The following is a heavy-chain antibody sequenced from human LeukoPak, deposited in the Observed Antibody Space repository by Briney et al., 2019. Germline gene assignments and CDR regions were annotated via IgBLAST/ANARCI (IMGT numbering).Heavy chain of an antibody. CDR2: INHSGST. CDR1: GESFSGYY. Sequence: PSETLSLTCAVYGESFSGYYWSWIRQPPGKGLEWIGEINHSGSTNYNPSLKSRVTISVDTSKNQFSLKLSSVTAADTAVYYCARATHKGYCSSTSCYFWFDPWGQGTLVTVSS. V-gene: IGHV4-34*01. D-gene: IGHD2-2*01. CDR3: ARATHKGYCSSTSCYFWFDP. J-gene: IGHJ5*02.